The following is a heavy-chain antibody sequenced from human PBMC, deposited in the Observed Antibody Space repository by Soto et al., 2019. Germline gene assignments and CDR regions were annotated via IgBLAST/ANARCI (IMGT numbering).Heavy chain of an antibody. V-gene: IGHV1-8*01. D-gene: IGHD6-19*01. Sequence: ASVKVSCKASGYTFTSYDINWVRQATGQGLEWMGWMNPNSGNTGYAQKFQGRVTMTRNTSISTAYMELSSLRSEDTAVYYCAREESSGWYRYYYYYYGMDVWGQGTTVTVSS. CDR3: AREESSGWYRYYYYYYGMDV. CDR1: GYTFTSYD. J-gene: IGHJ6*02. CDR2: MNPNSGNT.